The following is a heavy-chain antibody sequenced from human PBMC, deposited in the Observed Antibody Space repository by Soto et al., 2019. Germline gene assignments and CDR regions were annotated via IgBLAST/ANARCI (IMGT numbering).Heavy chain of an antibody. Sequence: ASVKVSCKASGFTFTSSAVQWVRQARGQRLEWIGWIVVGSGNTNYAQKFQERVTITRDMSTSTAYMELSSLRSEDTAVYYCAAERSSRSPFDPWGQGTLVTVSS. CDR1: GFTFTSSA. J-gene: IGHJ5*02. V-gene: IGHV1-58*01. D-gene: IGHD2-2*01. CDR2: IVVGSGNT. CDR3: AAERSSRSPFDP.